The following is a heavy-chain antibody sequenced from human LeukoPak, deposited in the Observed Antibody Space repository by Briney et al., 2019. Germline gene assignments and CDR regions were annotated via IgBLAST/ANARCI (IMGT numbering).Heavy chain of an antibody. J-gene: IGHJ4*02. D-gene: IGHD1-26*01. CDR3: ARQVGATSPGVEY. Sequence: GASVKVPCKASGYTFTDYTMHWVRQAPGQRLEWMGWINAGNGNTKYSQKFQGRVTITRDTSASTAYMELSSLRSEDTAVYYCARQVGATSPGVEYWGQGTLVTVSS. CDR1: GYTFTDYT. V-gene: IGHV1-3*01. CDR2: INAGNGNT.